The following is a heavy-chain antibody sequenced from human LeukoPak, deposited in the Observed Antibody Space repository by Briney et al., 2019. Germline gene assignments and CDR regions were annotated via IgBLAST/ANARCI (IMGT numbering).Heavy chain of an antibody. V-gene: IGHV3-48*03. Sequence: GGSLRLSCAASGFTFSSYEMNWVRQAPGKGLEWVSYISSSGSTIYYADSVKGRFTISRDDARNSLYLQMNSLRAEDTAVYYCARDNMIVVDWGQGTLVTVSS. CDR1: GFTFSSYE. D-gene: IGHD3-22*01. CDR3: ARDNMIVVD. J-gene: IGHJ4*02. CDR2: ISSSGSTI.